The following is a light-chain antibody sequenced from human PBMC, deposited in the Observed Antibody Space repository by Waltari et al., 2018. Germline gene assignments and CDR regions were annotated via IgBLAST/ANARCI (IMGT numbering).Light chain of an antibody. CDR3: ASWDDSLTGSWV. J-gene: IGLJ3*02. V-gene: IGLV1-44*01. Sequence: QSVVTQPPSVSGTPGQRVTISCSVSNSNIGSNDVNWYQQLPGTAPKLLIYNNNQRPSGVPDRFSGSKSGSSASLAISGLQSEDEGDYYCASWDDSLTGSWVFGGGTKLTVL. CDR1: NSNIGSND. CDR2: NNN.